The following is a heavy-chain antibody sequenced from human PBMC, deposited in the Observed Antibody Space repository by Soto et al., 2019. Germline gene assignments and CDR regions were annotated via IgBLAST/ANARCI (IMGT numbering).Heavy chain of an antibody. Sequence: SETLSLTWAVSGGSISSSNWWSWVRQPPGKGLEWIGEIYHSGSTNYNPSLKSRVTISVDKSKNQFSLKLSSVTAADTAVYYCAGWIQLQQYYYYGMDVWGQGTTVTVSS. CDR1: GGSISSSNW. J-gene: IGHJ6*02. CDR2: IYHSGST. D-gene: IGHD5-18*01. V-gene: IGHV4-4*02. CDR3: AGWIQLQQYYYYGMDV.